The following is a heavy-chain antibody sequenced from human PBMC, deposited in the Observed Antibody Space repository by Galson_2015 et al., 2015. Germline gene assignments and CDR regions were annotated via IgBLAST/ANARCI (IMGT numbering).Heavy chain of an antibody. CDR2: IIPILGIA. J-gene: IGHJ4*02. CDR1: GGTFSSYT. D-gene: IGHD3-10*01. V-gene: IGHV1-69*04. CDR3: AREKGGGGLHR. Sequence: SVKVSCKASGGTFSSYTISWVRQAPGQGLEWMGRIIPILGIANYAQKFQGRVTITADKSTSTAYMELSSLRSGDTAVYYCAREKGGGGLHRWGQGTLVTVSS.